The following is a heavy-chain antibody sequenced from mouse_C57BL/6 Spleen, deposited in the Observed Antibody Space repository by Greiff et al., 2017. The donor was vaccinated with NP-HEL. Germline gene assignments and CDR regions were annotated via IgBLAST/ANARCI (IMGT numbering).Heavy chain of an antibody. J-gene: IGHJ1*03. CDR1: GFTFSDAW. CDR3: TRPFYYYGSSYWYFDV. V-gene: IGHV6-6*01. D-gene: IGHD1-1*01. CDR2: IRNKANNHAT. Sequence: EVQLVESGGGLVQPGGSMKLSCAASGFTFSDAWMDWVRQSPEKGLEWVAEIRNKANNHATYYAESVKGRFTISRDESKSSVYLQMNSLRAEDTGIYYCTRPFYYYGSSYWYFDVWGTGTTVTVSS.